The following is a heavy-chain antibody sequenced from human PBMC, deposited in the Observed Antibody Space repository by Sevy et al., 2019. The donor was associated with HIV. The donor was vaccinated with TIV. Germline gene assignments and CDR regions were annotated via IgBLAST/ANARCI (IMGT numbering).Heavy chain of an antibody. Sequence: GGSLRLSCTASGFTFGDYAMSWFRQAPGKGLEWVGFIRSKAYGGTTEYAASVKGRFTISRDDSKSIAYLQMNSLKTEDTAVYYCTREDYDFWSGYYTGGYWGQRTLVTVSS. CDR3: TREDYDFWSGYYTGGY. CDR1: GFTFGDYA. J-gene: IGHJ4*02. D-gene: IGHD3-3*01. CDR2: IRSKAYGGTT. V-gene: IGHV3-49*03.